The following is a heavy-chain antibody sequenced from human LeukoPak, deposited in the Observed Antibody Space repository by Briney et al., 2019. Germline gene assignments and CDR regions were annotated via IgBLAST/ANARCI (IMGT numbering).Heavy chain of an antibody. CDR1: GFTFHDYA. J-gene: IGHJ3*02. CDR3: AKGLGVASLIVDALDM. V-gene: IGHV3-9*03. CDR2: ITWNSGSV. Sequence: GASLRLSCAASGFTFHDYAMHWVRQVPGKGVEWVSGITWNSGSVLYADSVRGRFTISRDNAENSLYLQMNSLRPEDMAFYYCAKGLGVASLIVDALDMWGQGTMVTV. D-gene: IGHD3/OR15-3a*01.